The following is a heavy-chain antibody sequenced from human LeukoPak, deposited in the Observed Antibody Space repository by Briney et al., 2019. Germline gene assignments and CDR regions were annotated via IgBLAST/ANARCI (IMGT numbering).Heavy chain of an antibody. D-gene: IGHD4-23*01. Sequence: GGSLRLSCAASGFTFSSYAMHWVRQAPGKGLEWVAVISYDGSNKYYADSVKGRFTISRDNSKNTLYLQMNGLRAEDTAVYYCARGGGNPHYYYGMDVWGQGTTVTVSS. CDR1: GFTFSSYA. J-gene: IGHJ6*02. V-gene: IGHV3-30-3*01. CDR3: ARGGGNPHYYYGMDV. CDR2: ISYDGSNK.